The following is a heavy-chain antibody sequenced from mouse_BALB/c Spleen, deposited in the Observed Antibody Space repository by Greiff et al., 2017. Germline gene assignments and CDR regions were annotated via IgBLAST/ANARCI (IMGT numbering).Heavy chain of an antibody. J-gene: IGHJ3*01. CDR1: GFAFSSYD. CDR2: ISSGGGST. Sequence: EVKLVESGGGLVKPGGSLKLSCAASGFAFSSYDMSWVRQTPEKRLEWVAYISSGGGSTYYPDTVKGRFTISRDNAKNTLYLQMSSLKSEDTAMYYCARQAYYILFAYWGQGTLVTVSA. CDR3: ARQAYYILFAY. V-gene: IGHV5-12-1*01. D-gene: IGHD2-12*01.